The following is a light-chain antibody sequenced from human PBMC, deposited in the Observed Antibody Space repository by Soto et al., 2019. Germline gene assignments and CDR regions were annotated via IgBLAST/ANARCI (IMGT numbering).Light chain of an antibody. CDR3: QQYHNWPPYT. V-gene: IGKV3D-15*01. Sequence: EIVMTQSPATLSVSPGERATLSCRASQSVSSNLAWYQQKRGQAPRLLIYGASTRATGIPARFSGSGSGTEFTLTISSLQSEDFAVYYWQQYHNWPPYTFGQGTKLEIK. CDR1: QSVSSN. CDR2: GAS. J-gene: IGKJ2*01.